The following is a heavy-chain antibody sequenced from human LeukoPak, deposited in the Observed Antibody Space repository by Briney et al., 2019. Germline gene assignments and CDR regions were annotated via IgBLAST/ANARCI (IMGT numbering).Heavy chain of an antibody. CDR3: TRSLDY. J-gene: IGHJ4*02. D-gene: IGHD2-15*01. V-gene: IGHV3-7*02. Sequence: GGSLRLSCAASGFSFSDYWMDWARQAPGKGLEWVANIKPDGSEIYYVDAVKGRFTISRDNAKNSLYLQMNSLRAEDTAVYYCTRSLDYRGQGTLVTVSS. CDR2: IKPDGSEI. CDR1: GFSFSDYW.